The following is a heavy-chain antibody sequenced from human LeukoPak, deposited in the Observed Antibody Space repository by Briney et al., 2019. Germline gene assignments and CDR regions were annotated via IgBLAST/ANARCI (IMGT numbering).Heavy chain of an antibody. CDR2: ISYDGSNK. J-gene: IGHJ5*02. D-gene: IGHD3-3*01. CDR3: AREYYDFWSGYPQT. Sequence: PGGSLRLSCAASGFTFSSYGMHWVRQAPGKGLEWVAVISYDGSNKYYADSVKGRFTISGDNSKNTLYLQMNSLRAEDTAVYYCAREYYDFWSGYPQTWGQGTLVTVSS. CDR1: GFTFSSYG. V-gene: IGHV3-30*03.